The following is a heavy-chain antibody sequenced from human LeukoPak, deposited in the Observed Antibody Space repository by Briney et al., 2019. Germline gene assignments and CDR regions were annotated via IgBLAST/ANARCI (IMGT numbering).Heavy chain of an antibody. CDR2: ISYDGSIK. CDR1: GFTFSSYA. CDR3: ARGGTRYDSSGYLPFDY. Sequence: GGSLRLSCAASGFTFSSYAMHWVRQAPGKGLEWVAVISYDGSIKYCADSVKGRFTISRDNSKSTLYLQMNSLRAEDTAVYYCARGGTRYDSSGYLPFDYWGQGTLVTVSS. V-gene: IGHV3-30-3*01. D-gene: IGHD3-22*01. J-gene: IGHJ4*02.